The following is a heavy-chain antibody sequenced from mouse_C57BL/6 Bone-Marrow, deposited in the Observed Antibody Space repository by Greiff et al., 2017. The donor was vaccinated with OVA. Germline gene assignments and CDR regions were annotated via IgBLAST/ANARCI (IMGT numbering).Heavy chain of an antibody. J-gene: IGHJ2*01. CDR2: IYPSDSET. CDR3: ARALGAPYDVDY. V-gene: IGHV1-61*01. Sequence: VQLQQPGAELVRPGSSVKLSCKASGYTFTSYWMDWVKQRPGKGLEWIGNIYPSDSETHYHQKFKDKATLTVDKASNTAYMQLSSLTSEDSAVYYCARALGAPYDVDYWCRGTTLTVSS. D-gene: IGHD2-12*01. CDR1: GYTFTSYW.